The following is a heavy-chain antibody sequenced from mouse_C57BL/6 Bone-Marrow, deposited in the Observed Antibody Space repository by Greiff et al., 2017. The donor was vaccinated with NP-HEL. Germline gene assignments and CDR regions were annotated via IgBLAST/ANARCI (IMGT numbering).Heavy chain of an antibody. D-gene: IGHD1-1*01. CDR1: GFTFSSYA. J-gene: IGHJ3*01. V-gene: IGHV5-4*01. CDR2: ISDGGSYT. CDR3: AREGYYGSSFAY. Sequence: EVKLVESGGGLVKPGGSLKLSCAASGFTFSSYAMSWVRQPPEKRLEWVATISDGGSYTYYPDNVKGRFTISRDNAKNNLYLQMSHLKSEDTAMYYCAREGYYGSSFAYWGQGTLVTVSA.